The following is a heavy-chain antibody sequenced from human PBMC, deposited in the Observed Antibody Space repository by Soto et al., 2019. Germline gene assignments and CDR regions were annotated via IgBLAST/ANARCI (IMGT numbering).Heavy chain of an antibody. D-gene: IGHD3-22*01. Sequence: QVQLVQSGAEVKKPGSSVKVSCKASGGTFSSYAISWVRQAPGQGLEWMGGIIPIFGTANYAQKFQGGVTITADESTRTAYMELSSLRSEDTAVYYCARVVGDAYDSSGWYYWGQGTLVTVSS. CDR1: GGTFSSYA. CDR2: IIPIFGTA. CDR3: ARVVGDAYDSSGWYY. V-gene: IGHV1-69*12. J-gene: IGHJ4*02.